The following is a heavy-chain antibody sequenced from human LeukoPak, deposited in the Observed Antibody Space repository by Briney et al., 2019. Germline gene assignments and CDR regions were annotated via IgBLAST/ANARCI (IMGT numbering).Heavy chain of an antibody. Sequence: SSETLSLTSAVYGGSFSGYYWSWIRQPPGKGLEWIGEINHSGSTNYNPSLKSRVTISVDTSKNQFSLKLSSVTAADTAVYYCASEQLVGAAVAVGAFDIWGQGTLVTVSS. CDR2: INHSGST. V-gene: IGHV4-34*01. D-gene: IGHD6-6*01. J-gene: IGHJ4*02. CDR3: ASEQLVGAAVAVGAFDI. CDR1: GGSFSGYY.